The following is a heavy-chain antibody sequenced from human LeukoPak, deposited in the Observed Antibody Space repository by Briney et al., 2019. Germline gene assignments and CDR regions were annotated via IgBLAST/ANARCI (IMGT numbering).Heavy chain of an antibody. CDR3: ARGGGRSDYEAY. D-gene: IGHD5-12*01. J-gene: IGHJ4*02. Sequence: SETLSLACTVSGGSISSGGYYWSWIRQHPGKGLEWIGYIYYSGSTYYNPSLKSRVTISVDTSKNQFSLKLSSVTAADTAVYYCARGGGRSDYEAYWGQGTLVTVSP. CDR2: IYYSGST. CDR1: GGSISSGGYY. V-gene: IGHV4-31*03.